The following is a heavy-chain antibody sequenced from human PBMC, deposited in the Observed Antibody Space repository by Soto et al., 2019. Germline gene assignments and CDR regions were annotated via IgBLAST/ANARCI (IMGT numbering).Heavy chain of an antibody. Sequence: ASVKVSCKASGYSFTSHVIHWVRQAPGERLEWMGWIEPGTGDTKYLQKLQGRVTISRDTSANIVYMELSSLRSEDTAVYYCARGYYYDSSGYYLDHWGKGTLVTVS. D-gene: IGHD3-22*01. J-gene: IGHJ4*02. CDR2: IEPGTGDT. CDR3: ARGYYYDSSGYYLDH. V-gene: IGHV1-3*01. CDR1: GYSFTSHV.